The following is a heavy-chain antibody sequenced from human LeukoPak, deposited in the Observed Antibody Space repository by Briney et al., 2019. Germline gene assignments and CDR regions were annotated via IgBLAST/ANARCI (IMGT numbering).Heavy chain of an antibody. J-gene: IGHJ4*02. Sequence: GGSLRLSCAASGFTFSSYGMHWVRQAPGKGLEWVAFIRYDGSNKYYADSVKGRFTIPRDNSKNTLYLQMNSLRAEDTAVYYCAVSLGNYFDYWGQGTLVTVSS. CDR3: AVSLGNYFDY. CDR2: IRYDGSNK. V-gene: IGHV3-30*02. CDR1: GFTFSSYG. D-gene: IGHD2/OR15-2a*01.